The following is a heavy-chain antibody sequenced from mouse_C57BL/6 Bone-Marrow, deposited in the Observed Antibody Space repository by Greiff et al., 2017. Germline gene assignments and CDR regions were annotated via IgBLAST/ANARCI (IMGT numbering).Heavy chain of an antibody. CDR3: ARGDDGYHGGFAY. Sequence: VQLQQPGAELVMPGASVKLSCKASGYTFTSYWMHWVKQRPGQGLEWIGEIDPSDSYTTYNQKFKGKSTLTVDKSSSTAYMQLSSLTSEDSAVYDCARGDDGYHGGFAYWGQGTLVTVSA. V-gene: IGHV1-69*01. D-gene: IGHD2-3*01. CDR1: GYTFTSYW. J-gene: IGHJ3*01. CDR2: IDPSDSYT.